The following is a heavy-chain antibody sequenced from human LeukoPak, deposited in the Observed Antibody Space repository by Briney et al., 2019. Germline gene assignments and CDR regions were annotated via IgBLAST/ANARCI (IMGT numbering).Heavy chain of an antibody. V-gene: IGHV3-30*02. CDR2: IYYGRGSQ. CDR1: AFTFTSYG. D-gene: IGHD3-10*01. Sequence: GGSLRLSCATSAFTFTSYGMHWVRQAPGKGLEWVSYIYYGRGSQHHADSVKGRFTISRDSSQNTVFLQMHSLRAEDTAVYYCASDRFWAFDIWGQGTMVTVSS. J-gene: IGHJ3*02. CDR3: ASDRFWAFDI.